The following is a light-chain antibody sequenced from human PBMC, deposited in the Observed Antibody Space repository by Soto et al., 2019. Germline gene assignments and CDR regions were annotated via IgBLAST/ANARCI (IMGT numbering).Light chain of an antibody. V-gene: IGKV3-15*01. J-gene: IGKJ1*01. CDR1: QSVSSN. Sequence: EIVMTQSPSTLSVSPWERSTLSFRASQSVSSNLAWYQQKPGQAPRLLIYGASTRATGIPARFSGSGSGTEFTLTISCLQSEDFATYYCQQYYSYPRTFGQGTKVDIK. CDR3: QQYYSYPRT. CDR2: GAS.